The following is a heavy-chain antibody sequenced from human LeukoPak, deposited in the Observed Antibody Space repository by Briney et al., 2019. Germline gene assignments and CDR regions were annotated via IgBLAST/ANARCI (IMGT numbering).Heavy chain of an antibody. CDR3: ARGQAFGWFDP. CDR2: MNPNSGNT. V-gene: IGHV1-8*01. J-gene: IGHJ5*02. CDR1: GYTFTSYD. Sequence: ASLKDSCKASGYTFTSYDSNWVPQATGQGLEWMGWMNPNSGNTGYAQKFQGRVTMTRNTSISTAYMELSSLRSEDTAVYYCARGQAFGWFDPWGQGTLVTVSS. D-gene: IGHD3-16*01.